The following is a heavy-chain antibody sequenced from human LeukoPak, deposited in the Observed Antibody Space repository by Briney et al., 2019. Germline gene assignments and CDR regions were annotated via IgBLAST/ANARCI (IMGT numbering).Heavy chain of an antibody. CDR3: ARSVATIRVGRDVYYYYYMDV. D-gene: IGHD5-12*01. Sequence: SVKVSCKASGGTFSSYAISWVRQAPGQGLEWMGGIIPIFGTANYAQKFQGRVTITTDESTSTAYMELSSLRSEDTAVYYCARSVATIRVGRDVYYYYYMDVWGKGTTVTVSS. CDR2: IIPIFGTA. CDR1: GGTFSSYA. J-gene: IGHJ6*03. V-gene: IGHV1-69*05.